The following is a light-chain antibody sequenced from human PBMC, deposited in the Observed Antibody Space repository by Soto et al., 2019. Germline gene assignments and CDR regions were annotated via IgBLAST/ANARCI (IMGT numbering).Light chain of an antibody. J-gene: IGLJ3*02. CDR3: QSYDSSLSGWV. Sequence: QSVLTQPPSVSGAPGQRVTISCTGSRSNIGAGHDVHWYQQLPGTAPKLLIYGNSNRPSGVPDRFSGSKSGTSASLAITGLQAEYEADYYCQSYDSSLSGWVFGGGTKLTVL. V-gene: IGLV1-40*01. CDR2: GNS. CDR1: RSNIGAGHD.